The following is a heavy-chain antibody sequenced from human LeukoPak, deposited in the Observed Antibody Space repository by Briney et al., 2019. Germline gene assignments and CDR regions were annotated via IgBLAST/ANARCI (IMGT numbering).Heavy chain of an antibody. J-gene: IGHJ4*02. Sequence: PSETLSLTCTVSGGSVSSGSYYWSWIRQPPGKGLECIGYIYYSGSTNYNPSLKSRVTISVDTSKNQFSLKLSSVTAADTAVYYCARVYGDYGWVFDYWGQGTLVTVSS. CDR2: IYYSGST. V-gene: IGHV4-61*01. D-gene: IGHD4-17*01. CDR1: GGSVSSGSYY. CDR3: ARVYGDYGWVFDY.